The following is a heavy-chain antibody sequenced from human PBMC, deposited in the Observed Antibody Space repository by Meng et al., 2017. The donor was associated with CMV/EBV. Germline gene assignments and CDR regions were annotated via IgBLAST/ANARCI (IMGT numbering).Heavy chain of an antibody. D-gene: IGHD3-3*01. CDR2: IYHSGSN. CDR1: GGSFSGYY. J-gene: IGHJ5*02. Sequence: SETLSLTCAVYGGSFSGYYWSWIRQPPGKGLEWIGSIYHSGSNYYNPSLKSRVTISVDTSKNQFSLKLSSVTAADTAVYYCARAFYDFWSGYSSFDPWGQGTLVTVSA. CDR3: ARAFYDFWSGYSSFDP. V-gene: IGHV4-34*01.